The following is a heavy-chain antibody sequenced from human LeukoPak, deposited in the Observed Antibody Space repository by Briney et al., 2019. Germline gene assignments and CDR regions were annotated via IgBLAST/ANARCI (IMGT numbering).Heavy chain of an antibody. Sequence: GGSLRLPCAASGFTFSGYSMNWVRQAPGKGLEWLSYISSSSSTIYYADSVKGRITISRDNAKNSLYLQMNSLRAEDTALYYCARVRGSYASDYWGQGTLVTVSS. V-gene: IGHV3-48*01. CDR2: ISSSSSTI. CDR1: GFTFSGYS. CDR3: ARVRGSYASDY. J-gene: IGHJ4*02. D-gene: IGHD3-16*01.